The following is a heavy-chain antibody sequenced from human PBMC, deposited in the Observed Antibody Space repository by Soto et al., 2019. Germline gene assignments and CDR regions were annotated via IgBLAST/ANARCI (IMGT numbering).Heavy chain of an antibody. Sequence: DVQLLESGGGLVQPEGSMRLSCAASGFTFSSYAMGWVRQGPGKGLEWVAVVSIGGSTHYADSVRGRFTISRDNSNNTLSLQMNSLTAEDTAVYFCAERHGAGGHFDYWGQGALVTVSS. CDR2: VSIGGST. CDR3: AERHGAGGHFDY. V-gene: IGHV3-23*01. CDR1: GFTFSSYA. J-gene: IGHJ4*02. D-gene: IGHD2-8*01.